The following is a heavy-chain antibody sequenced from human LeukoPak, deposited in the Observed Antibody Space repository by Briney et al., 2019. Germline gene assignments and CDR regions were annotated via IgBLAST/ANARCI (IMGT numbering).Heavy chain of an antibody. V-gene: IGHV1-2*02. J-gene: IGHJ5*02. CDR1: GYTFTGYY. CDR3: ARALPTSFGYCSGGSCYWFDP. D-gene: IGHD2-15*01. Sequence: ASVKVSCKASGYTFTGYYMHWVRQAPGQGLEWMGWINPNSGGTNYAQKFQGRVTMTRDTSISTAYMELSRLRSEDTAVYYCARALPTSFGYCSGGSCYWFDPWGQGTLVTVSS. CDR2: INPNSGGT.